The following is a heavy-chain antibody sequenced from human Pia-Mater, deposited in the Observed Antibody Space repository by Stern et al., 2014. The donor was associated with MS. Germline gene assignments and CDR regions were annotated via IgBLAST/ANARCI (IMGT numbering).Heavy chain of an antibody. CDR1: GGSVSSSTYY. J-gene: IGHJ4*02. V-gene: IGHV4-39*01. CDR2: IYYTGRT. CDR3: ARQGSFDFWSG. D-gene: IGHD3-3*01. Sequence: QLQLQESGPGLVKPSETLSLTCTVSGGSVSSSTYYWGWIRQPPGKNLEWIGSIYYTGRTYYTPSLTIRLTIPIDASKNQFSRKLPPVTAADTAVYYCARQGSFDFWSGWGQGTLVTVSS.